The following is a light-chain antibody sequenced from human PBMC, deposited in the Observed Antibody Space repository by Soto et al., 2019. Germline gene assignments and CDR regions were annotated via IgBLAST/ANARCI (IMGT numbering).Light chain of an antibody. Sequence: VLTQPPSVSGAPGQRVTISCTGSSSNIGAGYDVHWYLQLPGTAPKLIIYGNTNRPSGVPDRFSGSKSGSSASLAITGLQAEDEADYYCQSHDSSLHASVFGTGTKVTVL. V-gene: IGLV1-40*01. CDR2: GNT. CDR1: SSNIGAGYD. J-gene: IGLJ1*01. CDR3: QSHDSSLHASV.